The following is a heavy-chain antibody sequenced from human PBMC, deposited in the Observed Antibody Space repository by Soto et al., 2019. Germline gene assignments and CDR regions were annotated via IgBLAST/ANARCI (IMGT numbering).Heavy chain of an antibody. CDR2: ISYDGSNK. CDR1: GFTFSSYG. V-gene: IGHV3-30*18. J-gene: IGHJ4*02. CDR3: AKDPHVYGSGSYWFDY. D-gene: IGHD3-10*01. Sequence: GGSLRLSCAASGFTFSSYGMHWVRQAPGKGLEWVAVISYDGSNKYYADSVKGRFTISRDNSKDTLYLQMNSLRAEDTAVYYCAKDPHVYGSGSYWFDYWGQGTLVTVSS.